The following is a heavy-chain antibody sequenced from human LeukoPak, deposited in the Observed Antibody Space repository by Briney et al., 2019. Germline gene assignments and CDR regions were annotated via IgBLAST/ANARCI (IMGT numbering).Heavy chain of an antibody. CDR1: GYTFISYA. Sequence: ASVKVSCKASGYTFISYAMHWVRQAPGQRPEWMGWINVGNGNTKYAQKFQGRVTISRDTSARGVYLELNSLKFEDTSMYYCARPRTGAFDIWGQGTMVTVSS. D-gene: IGHD3/OR15-3a*01. CDR3: ARPRTGAFDI. V-gene: IGHV1-3*01. J-gene: IGHJ3*02. CDR2: INVGNGNT.